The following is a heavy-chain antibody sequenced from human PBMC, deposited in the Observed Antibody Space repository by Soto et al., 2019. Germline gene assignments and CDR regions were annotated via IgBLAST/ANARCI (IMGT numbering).Heavy chain of an antibody. D-gene: IGHD2-2*01. V-gene: IGHV1-46*01. CDR3: ARDDERDIVVVPAAMGAFDI. CDR1: GYTFTSYY. J-gene: IGHJ3*02. Sequence: ASVKVSCKASGYTFTSYYMHWVRQAPGQGLEWMGIINPSGGSTSYAQKFQGRVTMTRDTSTSTVYMGLSSLRSEDTAVYYCARDDERDIVVVPAAMGAFDIWGQGTMVTVSS. CDR2: INPSGGST.